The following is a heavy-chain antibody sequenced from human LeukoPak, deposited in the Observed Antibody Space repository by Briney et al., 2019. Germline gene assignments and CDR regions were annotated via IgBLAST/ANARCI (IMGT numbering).Heavy chain of an antibody. V-gene: IGHV4-39*01. CDR3: ARVGPFFDF. CDR1: GDSITAGNYY. Sequence: PSETLSLTCSVSGDSITAGNYYWGWVRQPPGKGLEWIASISYSANSYYTPSLKSRVSTSIDPSTNQFSLRLTSVTAADTAVYYRARVGPFFDFWGQGTLVAVSS. CDR2: ISYSANS. J-gene: IGHJ4*02.